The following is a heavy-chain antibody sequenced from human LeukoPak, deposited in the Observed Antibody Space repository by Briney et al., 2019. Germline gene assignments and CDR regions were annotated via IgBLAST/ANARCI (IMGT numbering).Heavy chain of an antibody. Sequence: GESLKISCNGSRYSFTSYWIGWMRQLTGTCLEWMGITYPGYSDTRYSPSFQGQVTISADKSISTAYLQSSSLKASDTAMYYCASLPRYCSGGGCYPGYFDYWGQGTLVTVSS. CDR1: RYSFTSYW. CDR2: TYPGYSDT. D-gene: IGHD2-15*01. CDR3: ASLPRYCSGGGCYPGYFDY. V-gene: IGHV5-51*01. J-gene: IGHJ4*02.